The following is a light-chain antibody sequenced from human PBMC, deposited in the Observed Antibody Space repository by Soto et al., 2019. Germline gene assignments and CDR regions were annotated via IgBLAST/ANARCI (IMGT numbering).Light chain of an antibody. V-gene: IGLV2-14*01. CDR1: SSDVGGYNY. Sequence: QSALTQPASVSGSPGQSITISCTGTSSDVGGYNYVSWYQQHPGKAPKLMIYEVSNRPSGVSKRFSGSKSGNTASLTISGLQAEDEADYYSSSYTSSSTLYVFGTGTKLTVL. CDR2: EVS. CDR3: SSYTSSSTLYV. J-gene: IGLJ1*01.